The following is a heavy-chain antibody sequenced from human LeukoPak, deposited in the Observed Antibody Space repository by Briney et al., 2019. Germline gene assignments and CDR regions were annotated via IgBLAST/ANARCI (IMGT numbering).Heavy chain of an antibody. CDR1: GGSISSSSYY. V-gene: IGHV4-39*01. J-gene: IGHJ4*02. D-gene: IGHD1-26*01. CDR3: ARHSPVGIYYFDY. Sequence: SETLSLTCTVSGGSISSSSYYWGWIRQPPGKGLEWIGSIYFSGSTYYNPSLKSRVTISVDTSKNQFSLKLSSVTAADTAVYYCARHSPVGIYYFDYWGQGTLVTVSS. CDR2: IYFSGST.